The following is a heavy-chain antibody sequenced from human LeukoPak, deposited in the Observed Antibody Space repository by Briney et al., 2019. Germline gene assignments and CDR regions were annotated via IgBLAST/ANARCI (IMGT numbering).Heavy chain of an antibody. CDR3: ARRKGCSGGSCYGDTFDY. CDR2: ISYSGSP. V-gene: IGHV4-61*01. J-gene: IGHJ4*02. D-gene: IGHD2-15*01. CDR1: GGSVSSGSYY. Sequence: SETLSLTCTVSGGSVSSGSYYWTWIRQPPGKGLEWIGYISYSGSPYYNPSLKSRVTMSVDTSKNQFSLKLSSVTAADTAVYYCARRKGCSGGSCYGDTFDYWGQGTLVTVSS.